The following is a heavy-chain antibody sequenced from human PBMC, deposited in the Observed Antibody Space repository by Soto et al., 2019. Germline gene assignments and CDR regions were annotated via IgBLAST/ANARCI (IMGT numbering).Heavy chain of an antibody. V-gene: IGHV4-34*01. CDR2: INHSGST. CDR3: ARGDELRYYYYGMDV. D-gene: IGHD1-26*01. CDR1: GGSFSGYY. Sequence: SETLSLTGAVYGGSFSGYYWSWIRQPPGKGLEWIGEINHSGSTNYNPSLKSRVTISVDTSKNQFSLKLSSVTAADTAVYYCARGDELRYYYYGMDVWGQGTTVTVSS. J-gene: IGHJ6*02.